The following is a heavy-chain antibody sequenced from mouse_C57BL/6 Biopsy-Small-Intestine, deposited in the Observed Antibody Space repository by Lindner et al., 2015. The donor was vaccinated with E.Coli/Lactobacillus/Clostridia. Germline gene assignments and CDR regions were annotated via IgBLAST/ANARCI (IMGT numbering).Heavy chain of an antibody. V-gene: IGHV1-9*01. Sequence: QLQESGAELMKPGASVKLSCKATGYTFTGYWIEWVKQRPGHGLEWIGEILPGSGSTNYNEKFKGKATLTVDTSSSTAYMELHSLTSKDSAVYYCARSDYYGSSPYAMDYWGQGTSVTVSS. CDR1: GYTFTGYW. D-gene: IGHD1-1*01. CDR2: ILPGSGST. J-gene: IGHJ4*01. CDR3: ARSDYYGSSPYAMDY.